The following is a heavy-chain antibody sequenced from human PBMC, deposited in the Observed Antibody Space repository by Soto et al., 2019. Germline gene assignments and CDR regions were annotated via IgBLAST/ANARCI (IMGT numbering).Heavy chain of an antibody. V-gene: IGHV3-48*02. Sequence: GGSLRLSCAASGFTFSSYSMNWVRQAPGKWLEWVSYISSSSSTIYYADSVKGRFTISRDNAKNSLYLQMNSLRDEDTAVYYCASSDYDYVWGSYRSIDYWGQGTLVTVSS. J-gene: IGHJ4*02. CDR3: ASSDYDYVWGSYRSIDY. D-gene: IGHD3-16*02. CDR2: ISSSSSTI. CDR1: GFTFSSYS.